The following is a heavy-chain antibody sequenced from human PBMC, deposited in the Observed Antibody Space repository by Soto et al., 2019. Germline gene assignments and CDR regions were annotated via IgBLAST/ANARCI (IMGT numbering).Heavy chain of an antibody. J-gene: IGHJ6*02. Sequence: GATLVNPTQTLTLTCPFSGFSLRTSGMCVSWIRQPPGKALEWLALIDWDDDKYYSTSLKTRLTISKDTSKNQVVLTMTNMDPVDTATYYCARDIGGGVASMHQYYGMDVWGQGTKVTVSS. CDR2: IDWDDDK. V-gene: IGHV2-70*01. CDR1: GFSLRTSGMC. D-gene: IGHD2-15*01. CDR3: ARDIGGGVASMHQYYGMDV.